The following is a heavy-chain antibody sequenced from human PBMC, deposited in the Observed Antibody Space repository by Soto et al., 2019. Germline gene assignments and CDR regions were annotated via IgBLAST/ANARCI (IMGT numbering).Heavy chain of an antibody. V-gene: IGHV1-3*05. CDR2: INAGNGNT. CDR1: GYTFTSYA. J-gene: IGHJ4*02. Sequence: QVQLVQSGAEEKKPGASVKVSCKASGYTFTSYAMHWVRQAPVQRLEWMGWINAGNGNTKYSQKFQGRVTMTRDTSASTAYMALSSLRSEDTAVYYCARSTEAAAGFVLDYWGQGTLVTVSS. CDR3: ARSTEAAAGFVLDY. D-gene: IGHD6-13*01.